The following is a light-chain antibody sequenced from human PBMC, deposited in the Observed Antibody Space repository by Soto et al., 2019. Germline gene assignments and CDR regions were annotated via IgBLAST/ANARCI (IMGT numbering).Light chain of an antibody. CDR1: SSDVGAYNY. CDR2: DVS. Sequence: QSALTQPRSVSASPGQSVTISCTGTSSDVGAYNYVSWYQQYPGKAPKLMLYDVSKRPSGVPDRFSGSKSGNTASLAISGLQVEDEADYYCCSFAGTYTVFGGGTKVTVL. J-gene: IGLJ2*01. CDR3: CSFAGTYTV. V-gene: IGLV2-11*01.